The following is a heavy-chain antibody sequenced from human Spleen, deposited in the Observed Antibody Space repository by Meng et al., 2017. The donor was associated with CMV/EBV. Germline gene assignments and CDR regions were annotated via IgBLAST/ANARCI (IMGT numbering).Heavy chain of an antibody. J-gene: IGHJ4*02. CDR3: AKGQFFYESGGYLILDS. V-gene: IGHV3-23*01. CDR1: GFDFSRYV. Sequence: GGSLRLSCAASGFDFSRYVMHWVRQAPGKGLEWVSSISGSGDSTYYADSVKGRLTISRDNSKNTLYLRMDSLRAEDTAVYYCAKGQFFYESGGYLILDSWGQGALVTVSS. D-gene: IGHD3-22*01. CDR2: ISGSGDST.